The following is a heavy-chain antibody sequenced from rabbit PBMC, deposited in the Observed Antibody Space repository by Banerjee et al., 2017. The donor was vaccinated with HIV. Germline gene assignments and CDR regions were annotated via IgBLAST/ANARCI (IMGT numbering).Heavy chain of an antibody. D-gene: IGHD6-1*01. J-gene: IGHJ4*01. Sequence: QSLEESGGDLVKPGASLTLTCTASGFTLSSYWMCWVRQAPGKGLEWIACIYTGSGSTYYASWAKGRFAITRSTSLNTVTLQLNSLTAADTATYFCARDQYASYIGDGYGFKLWGQGTLVTVS. CDR3: ARDQYASYIGDGYGFKL. CDR2: IYTGSGST. V-gene: IGHV1S40*01. CDR1: GFTLSSYW.